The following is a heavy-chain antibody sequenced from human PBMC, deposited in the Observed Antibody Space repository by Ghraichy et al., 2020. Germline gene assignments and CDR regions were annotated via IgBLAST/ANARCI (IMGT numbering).Heavy chain of an antibody. V-gene: IGHV3-48*04. Sequence: GGSLRLSCAASGFTFSSYSMNWVRQAPGKGLEWVSYISSSSSTIYYADSVKGRFTISRDNAKNSLYLQMNSLRAEDTAVYYCARDAVTYYYDPGAFDIWGQGTMVTVSS. J-gene: IGHJ3*02. CDR2: ISSSSSTI. CDR1: GFTFSSYS. CDR3: ARDAVTYYYDPGAFDI. D-gene: IGHD3-22*01.